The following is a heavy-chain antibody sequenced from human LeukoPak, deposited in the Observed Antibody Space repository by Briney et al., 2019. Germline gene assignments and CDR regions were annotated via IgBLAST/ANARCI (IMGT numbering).Heavy chain of an antibody. V-gene: IGHV3-7*01. CDR3: ASGGGEYQLLPDAFDI. CDR2: IKQDGSEK. J-gene: IGHJ3*02. CDR1: GFTFSSYW. D-gene: IGHD2-2*01. Sequence: GGSLRLSCAASGFTFSSYWMSWVRQAPGKGLEWVANIKQDGSEKYYVDSVKGRFTISRDNAKNSLYLQMNSLRAEDTAVYYCASGGGEYQLLPDAFDIWGKGTMVTVSS.